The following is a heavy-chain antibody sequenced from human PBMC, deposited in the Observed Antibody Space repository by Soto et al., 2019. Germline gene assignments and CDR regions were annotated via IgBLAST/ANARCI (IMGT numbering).Heavy chain of an antibody. CDR1: GDSISSGDYY. V-gene: IGHV4-61*03. J-gene: IGHJ4*02. D-gene: IGHD4-4*01. CDR2: IDYNGRA. CDR3: ARGPDHSKVGY. Sequence: SETLSLTCTVSGDSISSGDYYWSWIRQPPGKGLEWIGCIDYNGRAHYNPSLTSRVTMSLDTSNNHFSLKLSSVTTTDTAVYYCARGPDHSKVGYWGQGTLVTVSS.